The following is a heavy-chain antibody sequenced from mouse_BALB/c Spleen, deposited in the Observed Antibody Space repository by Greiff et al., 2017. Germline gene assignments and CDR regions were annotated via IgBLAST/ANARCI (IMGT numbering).Heavy chain of an antibody. J-gene: IGHJ3*01. Sequence: VQLQQSGPELVKPGASVKISCKATGYTFSSYWIEWVKQRPGHGLEWIGEILPGSGSTNYNEKFKGKATFTADTSSNTAYMQLSSLTSEDSAVYYCARNGSSLSWFAYWGQGTLVTVSA. CDR3: ARNGSSLSWFAY. CDR1: GYTFSSYW. CDR2: ILPGSGST. D-gene: IGHD1-1*01. V-gene: IGHV1-9*01.